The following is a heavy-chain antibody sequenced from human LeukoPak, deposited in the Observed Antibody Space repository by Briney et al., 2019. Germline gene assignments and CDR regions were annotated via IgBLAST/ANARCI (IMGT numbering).Heavy chain of an antibody. J-gene: IGHJ4*02. D-gene: IGHD5-24*01. CDR3: ARKCRDGYNRASDY. CDR2: MNPNSGNT. V-gene: IGHV1-8*01. Sequence: ASVKVSCKASGYTFTSYDINWVRQATGQGLEWMGWMNPNSGNTGYAQKFQGRVTMTRNTSISTAYMELSSLRSEDTAVYYCARKCRDGYNRASDYWGQGTLVTVSS. CDR1: GYTFTSYD.